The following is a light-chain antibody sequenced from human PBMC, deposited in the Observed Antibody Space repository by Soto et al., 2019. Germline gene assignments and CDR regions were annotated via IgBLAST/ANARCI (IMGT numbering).Light chain of an antibody. J-gene: IGKJ4*01. Sequence: EIVLTQSPGTLTLSPGERATLSCRASQSVGRNYLAWYQQKLGQAPRLLIYGASSRATGIPDRFSGSGSGTDITLTLSRLEPEDFAVYYCQQYASSPLTFGGGTKVEIK. V-gene: IGKV3-20*01. CDR1: QSVGRNY. CDR3: QQYASSPLT. CDR2: GAS.